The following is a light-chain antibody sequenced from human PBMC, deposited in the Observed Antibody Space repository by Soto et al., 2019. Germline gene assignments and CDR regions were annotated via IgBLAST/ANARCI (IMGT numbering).Light chain of an antibody. V-gene: IGLV2-23*01. CDR2: ETS. J-gene: IGLJ1*01. CDR3: FSFTSTNTHV. CDR1: SSDFGSYKV. Sequence: QSALTQPASVSGSPGQSVTISCTGTSSDFGSYKVVSWYQHHPGTVPKVIIYETSKRPSGVSDRFSGSKSGNTASLTISGLQAEDEADYYCFSFTSTNTHVFGSGTKLTVL.